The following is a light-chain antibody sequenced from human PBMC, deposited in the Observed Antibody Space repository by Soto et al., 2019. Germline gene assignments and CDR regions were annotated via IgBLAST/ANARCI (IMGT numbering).Light chain of an antibody. V-gene: IGLV2-8*01. CDR2: EVS. J-gene: IGLJ1*01. CDR1: SSDVGGYNY. Sequence: QSVLTQPPSASGSPGQSVTISCTGTSSDVGGYNYVSWYQQHPGKAPRLIIYEVSQRPSGVSDRFSGSKSGNTASLTISGLQAEDEADYHCCSYASSSTYVFGTGTKLTVL. CDR3: CSYASSSTYV.